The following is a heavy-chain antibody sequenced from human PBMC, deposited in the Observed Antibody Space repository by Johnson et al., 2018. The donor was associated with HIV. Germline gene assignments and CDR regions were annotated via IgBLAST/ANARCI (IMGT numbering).Heavy chain of an antibody. CDR3: AKGRSPRIQLRTWAFDI. V-gene: IGHV3-7*01. CDR2: IKQDGSEK. D-gene: IGHD5-18*01. CDR1: GFIFSSYW. Sequence: MQLVESGGGVVRPGGSLRLSCAASGFIFSSYWMSWVRQAPGKGLEWVANIKQDGSEKYYVDSVKGRFTISRDNAKNSLYLQMNSLRAEDTAVYYCAKGRSPRIQLRTWAFDIWGQGTMVIVSS. J-gene: IGHJ3*02.